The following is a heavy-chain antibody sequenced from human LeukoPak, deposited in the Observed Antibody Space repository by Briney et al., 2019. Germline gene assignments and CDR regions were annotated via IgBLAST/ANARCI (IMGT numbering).Heavy chain of an antibody. D-gene: IGHD6-13*01. V-gene: IGHV3-48*01. CDR2: ISSSSSTI. J-gene: IGHJ4*02. Sequence: GGSLRLSCAASGFTSSSYSMNWVRQAPGKGLEWVSYISSSSSTIYYADSVKGRFTISRDNSKNTLYLQMNSLRAEDTAVYYCARDEYSSSWLLYWGQGTLVTVSS. CDR3: ARDEYSSSWLLY. CDR1: GFTSSSYS.